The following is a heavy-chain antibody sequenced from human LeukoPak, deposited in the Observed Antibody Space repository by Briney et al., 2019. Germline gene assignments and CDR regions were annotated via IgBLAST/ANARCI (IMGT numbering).Heavy chain of an antibody. CDR1: GFTFSTYW. J-gene: IGHJ5*02. D-gene: IGHD2-15*01. Sequence: GGSLRLSCAASGFTFSTYWMHWVRQAPGEGLVWVSRINGDGSTTNYADSVKGRFTISRDNAKNTLCLQMNSLRAEDTAVYYCTRRVDATRWYDPWGQGTLVTVSS. CDR3: TRRVDATRWYDP. V-gene: IGHV3-74*01. CDR2: INGDGSTT.